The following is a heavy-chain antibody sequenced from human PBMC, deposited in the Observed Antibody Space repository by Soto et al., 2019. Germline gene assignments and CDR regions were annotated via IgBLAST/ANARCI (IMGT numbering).Heavy chain of an antibody. CDR2: ISSNVGST. CDR3: VKYRMPVQQLARDDSFDI. J-gene: IGHJ3*02. CDR1: GFTFSSYA. V-gene: IGHV3-64D*09. D-gene: IGHD6-13*01. Sequence: GGSLRLSCSASGFTFSSYAMHWVRQAPGKGLEYVSAISSNVGSTYYADSVKGRFTISRDNSKNTLYLQMSSLRAEDTAVYYCVKYRMPVQQLARDDSFDIWGQGTMVTVSS.